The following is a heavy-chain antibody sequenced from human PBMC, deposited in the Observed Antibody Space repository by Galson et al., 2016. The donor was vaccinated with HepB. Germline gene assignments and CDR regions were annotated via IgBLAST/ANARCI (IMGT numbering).Heavy chain of an antibody. CDR1: GGTFNSYA. V-gene: IGHV1-69*13. CDR3: ARVRYSTTWYFDY. D-gene: IGHD6-13*01. Sequence: SVKVSCKASGGTFNSYAINWVRQAPGQGLEWMGGIIPLSGTTTYAQRFQGSVIITADEFTSTAYMQLSSLRSEDTAVYYCARVRYSTTWYFDYWGQGTLVTVSS. CDR2: IIPLSGTT. J-gene: IGHJ4*02.